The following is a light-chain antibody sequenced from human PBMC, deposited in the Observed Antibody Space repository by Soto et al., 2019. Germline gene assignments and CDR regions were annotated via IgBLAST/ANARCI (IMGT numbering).Light chain of an antibody. CDR2: DVS. J-gene: IGKJ4*01. Sequence: IVLTQSPATLSLSPGERATLSCRASQSVSTYLAWYPQKSCQAPRLLIYDVSKRATGIPPRFSGSGAGTDYTHTISILEPEDSATYYSQPHSSSLTFGGGTKVEIK. CDR3: QPHSSSLT. V-gene: IGKV3-11*01. CDR1: QSVSTY.